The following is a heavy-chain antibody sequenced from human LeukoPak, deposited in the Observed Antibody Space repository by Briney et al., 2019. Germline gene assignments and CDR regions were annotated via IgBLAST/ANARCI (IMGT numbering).Heavy chain of an antibody. Sequence: GGSLRLSCAASGFTFRSQNMNWVRQAPGKGLEWVAYISTSGDSTKYADSVEGRFTISRDNVENSLYLLMNSLRVDDTAVYYCVKNGWLDYWGQGIVVTVSS. CDR1: GFTFRSQN. D-gene: IGHD6-19*01. CDR2: ISTSGDST. J-gene: IGHJ4*02. CDR3: VKNGWLDY. V-gene: IGHV3-21*01.